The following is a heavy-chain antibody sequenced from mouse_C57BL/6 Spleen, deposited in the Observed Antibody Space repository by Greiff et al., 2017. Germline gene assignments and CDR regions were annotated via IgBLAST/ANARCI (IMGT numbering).Heavy chain of an antibody. Sequence: QVQLQQSGAELARPGASVKLSCKASGYTFTSYGISWVKQRTGQGLEWIGEIYPRSGNTYYNEKFKSKATLTVDKSSSTAYMQLSSLTSEDSAVYYCARSFITTVVAPYYFDYWGQGTTLTVSS. D-gene: IGHD1-1*01. CDR1: GYTFTSYG. CDR2: IYPRSGNT. CDR3: ARSFITTVVAPYYFDY. V-gene: IGHV1-81*01. J-gene: IGHJ2*01.